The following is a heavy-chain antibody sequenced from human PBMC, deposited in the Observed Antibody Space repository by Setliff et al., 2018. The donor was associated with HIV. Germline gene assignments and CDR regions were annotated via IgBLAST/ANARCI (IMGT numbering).Heavy chain of an antibody. CDR1: GLTVSTYY. Sequence: GGSLRLSCAASGLTVSTYYMSWVRQAPGKGLEWVSTIYSDGSTYHADSVDGRFIASTDNAKNSLFLQMNSLKAEDTAVYYCARAYNVYDYRSDSSGYDYWGQGTLVTVSS. CDR2: IYSDGST. CDR3: ARAYNVYDYRSDSSGYDY. J-gene: IGHJ4*02. D-gene: IGHD3-22*01. V-gene: IGHV3-53*01.